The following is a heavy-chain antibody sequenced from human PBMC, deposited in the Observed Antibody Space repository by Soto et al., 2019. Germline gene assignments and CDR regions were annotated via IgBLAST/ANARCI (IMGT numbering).Heavy chain of an antibody. J-gene: IGHJ4*02. D-gene: IGHD3-22*01. CDR3: ARHRFNYYDDTVYYYFDY. Sequence: QVQLVQSGAEVKKPGASVKVSCKASGYSFTSYGISWVRQAPGQGPEWMGWISGHNGNTNHPQSLQGRLNMTTDTSRNTAYMELRSLRSDDTAVYYCARHRFNYYDDTVYYYFDYWGQGTLVTVSS. CDR2: ISGHNGNT. CDR1: GYSFTSYG. V-gene: IGHV1-18*04.